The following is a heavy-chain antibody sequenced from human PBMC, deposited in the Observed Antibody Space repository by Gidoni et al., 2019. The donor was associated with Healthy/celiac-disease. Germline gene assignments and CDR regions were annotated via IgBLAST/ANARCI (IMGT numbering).Heavy chain of an antibody. D-gene: IGHD3-3*01. CDR2: ISGSGGST. J-gene: IGHJ5*02. Sequence: GLVQPGGSLRLSCAASGFTFSSYAMSWVRQAPGKGLEWVSAISGSGGSTYYADSVKGRFTISRDNSKNTLYLQMNSLRAEDTAVYYCAKGAIFGVVIQTNWFDPWGQGTLVTVSS. CDR1: GFTFSSYA. CDR3: AKGAIFGVVIQTNWFDP. V-gene: IGHV3-23*01.